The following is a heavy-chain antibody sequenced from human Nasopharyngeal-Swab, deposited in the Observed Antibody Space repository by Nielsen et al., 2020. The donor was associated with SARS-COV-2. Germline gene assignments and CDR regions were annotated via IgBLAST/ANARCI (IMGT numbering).Heavy chain of an antibody. J-gene: IGHJ4*02. CDR3: ASLRWLLGVRGFDY. V-gene: IGHV1-69*13. Sequence: SVKVSCKASGGTFSSYAISWVRQAPGQGLEWMGGIIPIFGTANYAQKFQGRVTITADESTSTAYMELSSLRSEDTAVYYCASLRWLLGVRGFDYWGQGTLVTVSS. CDR2: IIPIFGTA. CDR1: GGTFSSYA. D-gene: IGHD5-24*01.